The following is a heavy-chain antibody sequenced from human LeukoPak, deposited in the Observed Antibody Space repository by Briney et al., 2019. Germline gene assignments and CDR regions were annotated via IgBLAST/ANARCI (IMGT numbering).Heavy chain of an antibody. CDR1: GFTFSSYV. CDR3: AKDRPDGYKSFFFHY. D-gene: IGHD5-24*01. Sequence: GGSLRLSCAASGFTFSSYVMSWVRQAPGKGLEWVSAISGSSSSTYYADSVQGRFTISRDNSKNTLYLQMNSLRAEDTATYYCAKDRPDGYKSFFFHYWGQGTVVTVSS. V-gene: IGHV3-23*01. J-gene: IGHJ4*02. CDR2: ISGSSSST.